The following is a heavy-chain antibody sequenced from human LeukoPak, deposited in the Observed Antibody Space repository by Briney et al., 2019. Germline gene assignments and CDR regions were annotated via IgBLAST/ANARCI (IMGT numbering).Heavy chain of an antibody. CDR3: AARTFDY. V-gene: IGHV3-66*02. Sequence: GGSLRLSCAASGFTVSSNYMSWVRQAPGKGLEWVSVIYSGGSTYYADSVKGRSTISRDISKNTLYLQMNSLRAEDTAVYYCAARTFDYWGQGTLVTVSS. J-gene: IGHJ4*02. CDR1: GFTVSSNY. CDR2: IYSGGST.